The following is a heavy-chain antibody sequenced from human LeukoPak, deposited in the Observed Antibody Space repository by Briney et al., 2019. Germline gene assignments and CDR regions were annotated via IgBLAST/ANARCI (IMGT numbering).Heavy chain of an antibody. V-gene: IGHV1-24*01. J-gene: IGHJ4*02. D-gene: IGHD3-9*01. CDR2: FDPEDGET. CDR3: ATGIPTVLRYFDWLPYY. Sequence: GASVKVSCKVSRYTLTELSMHWVRQAPGKGLEWVGGFDPEDGETIYAQKFQGRVTMTEDTSTDTAYMELSSLRSEDTAVYYCATGIPTVLRYFDWLPYYWGQGTLVTVSS. CDR1: RYTLTELS.